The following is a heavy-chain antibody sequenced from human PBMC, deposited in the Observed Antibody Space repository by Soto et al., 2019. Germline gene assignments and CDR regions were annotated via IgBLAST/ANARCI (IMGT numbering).Heavy chain of an antibody. CDR1: EGSFSTGDYS. CDR2: IYTSEST. D-gene: IGHD4-17*01. V-gene: IGHV4-30-2*01. CDR3: ARGNDYGGVPLDY. Sequence: SETLSLTCAVSEGSFSTGDYSWNWIRQPPGKGLEWIGYIYTSESTYYSSSLKSRVTISVDRSKNQFSLQLTSVTAADTAVYYCARGNDYGGVPLDYWGQGLLVTVSS. J-gene: IGHJ4*02.